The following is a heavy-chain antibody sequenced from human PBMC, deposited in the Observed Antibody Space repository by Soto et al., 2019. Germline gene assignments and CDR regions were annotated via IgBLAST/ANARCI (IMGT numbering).Heavy chain of an antibody. CDR3: ARDIRSRAARPDYYCYYGMDV. CDR2: IIPIFGTA. D-gene: IGHD6-6*01. Sequence: SVKVSCKASGGTFSSYAISWVRQAPGQGLEWMGGIIPIFGTANYAQKFQGRVTITADESTSTAYMELSSLRSEDTAVYYCARDIRSRAARPDYYCYYGMDVWGQGSTVTVSS. CDR1: GGTFSSYA. J-gene: IGHJ6*02. V-gene: IGHV1-69*13.